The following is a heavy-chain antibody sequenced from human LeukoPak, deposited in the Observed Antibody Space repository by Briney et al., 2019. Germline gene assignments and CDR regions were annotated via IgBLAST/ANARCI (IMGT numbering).Heavy chain of an antibody. D-gene: IGHD6-13*01. CDR3: ARDRDLAAAGYYFDY. CDR1: GFTFDDYT. Sequence: GGSLRLSCAASGFTFDDYTMHWVRQAPGKGLEWVSLISWDGGSTYYADSVKGRFTISRDNAKNSLYLQMNSLRAEDTAVYYCARDRDLAAAGYYFDYWGQGTLVTVSS. V-gene: IGHV3-43*01. J-gene: IGHJ4*02. CDR2: ISWDGGST.